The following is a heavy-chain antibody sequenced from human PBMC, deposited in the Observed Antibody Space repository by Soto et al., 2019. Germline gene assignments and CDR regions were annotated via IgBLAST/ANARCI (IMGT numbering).Heavy chain of an antibody. V-gene: IGHV3-30-3*01. CDR3: ARESTPYYYDSSGWFDP. Sequence: ESGGGVVQPGRSLRLSCAASGFTFSSYAMHWVRQAPGKGLEWVAVISYDGSNKYYADSVKGRFTISRDNSKNTLYLQMNSLRAEDTAVYYCARESTPYYYDSSGWFDPWGQGTLVTVSS. CDR2: ISYDGSNK. CDR1: GFTFSSYA. D-gene: IGHD3-22*01. J-gene: IGHJ5*02.